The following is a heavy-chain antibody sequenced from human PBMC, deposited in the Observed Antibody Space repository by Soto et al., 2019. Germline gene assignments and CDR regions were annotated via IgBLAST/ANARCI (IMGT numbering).Heavy chain of an antibody. CDR3: AKDKPPENAFDI. CDR2: ISGSGGSK. V-gene: IGHV3-23*01. CDR1: GFTLSSYA. J-gene: IGHJ3*02. Sequence: TGGSLRLSCAASGFTLSSYAMSWVRQAPGKGLEWVSAISGSGGSKYYADSVKGRFTISRDNSKNTLYLQMNSLRAEDTAVYNCAKDKPPENAFDIWGQGTMVTVSS.